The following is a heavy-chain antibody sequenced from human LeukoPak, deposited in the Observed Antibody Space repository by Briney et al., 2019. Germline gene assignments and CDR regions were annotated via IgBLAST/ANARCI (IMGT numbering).Heavy chain of an antibody. CDR1: GFTFSSYW. V-gene: IGHV3-74*01. CDR2: IYSDGSRT. CDR3: AKEGSSSWNYYFDY. Sequence: GGSLRLSCAASGFTFSSYWMHWVRQGPGKGLVWVSRIYSDGSRTTYADSVKGRFTISRDSSKNTLYLQMNSLRAEDTAVYYCAKEGSSSWNYYFDYWGQGTLVTVSS. D-gene: IGHD6-13*01. J-gene: IGHJ4*02.